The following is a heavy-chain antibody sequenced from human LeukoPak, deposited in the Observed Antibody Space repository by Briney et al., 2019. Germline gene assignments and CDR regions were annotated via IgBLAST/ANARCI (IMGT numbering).Heavy chain of an antibody. D-gene: IGHD6-13*01. CDR3: ARVYYSNSYDYWYFDL. V-gene: IGHV4-38-2*02. CDR2: FYHDGST. CDR1: GYSISTGYY. J-gene: IGHJ2*01. Sequence: SETLSLTCTVSGYSISTGYYWDWIRQPPGKGLEWIGTFYHDGSTYYNPSLKSRVTISVDTSKNQFSLKLSSVTAADTAVYYCARVYYSNSYDYWYFDLWGRGTLVTVSS.